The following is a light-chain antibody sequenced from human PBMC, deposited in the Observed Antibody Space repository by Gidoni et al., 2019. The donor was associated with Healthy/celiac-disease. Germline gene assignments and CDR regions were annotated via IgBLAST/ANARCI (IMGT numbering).Light chain of an antibody. J-gene: IGLJ2*01. CDR3: ASWDDSLTGVV. V-gene: IGLV1-47*01. Sequence: QSVLTQTPSASGTPGQRVTISCSGSNSIIGDNWVYWYQQLPGTAPKLLIYSSDQRPSGVPDRFSGSKSGASASLAISGLRSEDEADYYCASWDDSLTGVVFGGGTKLTVL. CDR2: SSD. CDR1: NSIIGDNW.